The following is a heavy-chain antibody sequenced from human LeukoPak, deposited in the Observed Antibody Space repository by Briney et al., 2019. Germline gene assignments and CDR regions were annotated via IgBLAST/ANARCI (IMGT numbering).Heavy chain of an antibody. CDR1: GSIFTSYW. CDR2: IYPGDSDT. CDR3: ARHGLEWLLIDY. Sequence: GASLQISCKGSGSIFTSYWIGWVRQLPGKGLEWMGIIYPGDSDTRYSPSFQGQVTISADKSISTAYLQWSSLKASDTAMYYCARHGLEWLLIDYWGQGTLVTVSS. J-gene: IGHJ4*02. V-gene: IGHV5-51*01. D-gene: IGHD3-3*01.